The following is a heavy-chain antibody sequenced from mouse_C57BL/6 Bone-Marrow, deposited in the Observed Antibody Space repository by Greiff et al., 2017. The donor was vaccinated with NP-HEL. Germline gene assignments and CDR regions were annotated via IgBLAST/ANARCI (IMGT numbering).Heavy chain of an antibody. D-gene: IGHD1-1*01. Sequence: VQLQQSGPELVKPGASVKISCKASGYAFSSSWMNWVKQRPGKGLEWIGRIYPGNGDTNYNGKFKGKATLTADKSSSTAYMQLSSLTSEDSAVYFCARHYYGSSYDAWVAYWGQGTLVTVSA. J-gene: IGHJ3*01. V-gene: IGHV1-82*01. CDR3: ARHYYGSSYDAWVAY. CDR2: IYPGNGDT. CDR1: GYAFSSSW.